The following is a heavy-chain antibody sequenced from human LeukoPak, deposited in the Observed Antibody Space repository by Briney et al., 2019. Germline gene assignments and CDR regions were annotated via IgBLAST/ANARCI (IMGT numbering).Heavy chain of an antibody. CDR1: GGSFSGYY. J-gene: IGHJ4*02. CDR2: INHSGST. Sequence: PSETLSLTCAVYGGSFSGYYWSWIRQPPGKGLEWIGEINHSGSTNYNPSLKSRVTISVDTSKNQFSLKLSSVTAADTAVYYCARGYYDFWSGYYKGYFDYWGQGTLVTVS. V-gene: IGHV4-34*01. D-gene: IGHD3-3*01. CDR3: ARGYYDFWSGYYKGYFDY.